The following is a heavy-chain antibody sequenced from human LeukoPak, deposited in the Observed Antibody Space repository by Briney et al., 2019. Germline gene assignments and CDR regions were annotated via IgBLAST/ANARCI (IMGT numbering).Heavy chain of an antibody. CDR3: ARESRTPRPRSGWYEWDY. D-gene: IGHD6-19*01. J-gene: IGHJ4*02. Sequence: GGSLRLSCEASGLTFSTHWMTWVRQAPGKGLEWVANIKQDGSVKYYVDSVKGRFTISRDNAKNSLYLQMNSLRAEDTAVYYCARESRTPRPRSGWYEWDYWGQGTLVTVSS. V-gene: IGHV3-7*01. CDR2: IKQDGSVK. CDR1: GLTFSTHW.